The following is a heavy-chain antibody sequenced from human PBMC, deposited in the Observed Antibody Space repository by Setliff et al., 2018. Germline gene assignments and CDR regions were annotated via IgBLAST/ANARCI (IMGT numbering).Heavy chain of an antibody. Sequence: SVKVSCKASGGTFSSYAISWVXXAPGQGXXXXXXXXXXXXXXXXXXXXXGRVXXTADESTSTAYMELSSLRSEDTAVYYCARGSGYSSSWYYYYCGMDVWGQGTTVTVSS. D-gene: IGHD6-13*01. CDR1: GGTFSSYA. J-gene: IGHJ6*02. V-gene: IGHV1-69*13. CDR3: ARGSGYSSSWYYYYCGMDV. CDR2: XXXXXXXX.